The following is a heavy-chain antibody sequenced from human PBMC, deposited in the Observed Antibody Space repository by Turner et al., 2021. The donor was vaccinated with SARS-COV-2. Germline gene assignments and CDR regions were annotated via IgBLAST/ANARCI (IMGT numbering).Heavy chain of an antibody. CDR2: FFPGDSDT. J-gene: IGHJ4*02. V-gene: IGHV5-51*01. Sequence: EVQLVQSGAEVKKPGECLKTPGKGSEYSFTSSWIGWVRQMPGKGRECMGIFFPGDSDTRYSPSFKGQDTISSDKSISTAYLQWGGLKAADTAMYYCVMGGRDTAFDYWGQGTLVTVSS. CDR3: VMGGRDTAFDY. CDR1: EYSFTSSW. D-gene: IGHD5-18*01.